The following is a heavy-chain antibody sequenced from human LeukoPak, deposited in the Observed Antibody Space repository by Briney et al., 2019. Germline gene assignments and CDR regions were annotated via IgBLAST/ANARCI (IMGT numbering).Heavy chain of an antibody. D-gene: IGHD6-13*01. CDR1: GFTFSRYG. V-gene: IGHV3-23*01. CDR2: ISGSGGST. CDR3: AKEAVRSSIAVAGTRYFQH. Sequence: GGSLRLSCAASGFTFSRYGMSWVRQAPGKGLEWVSAISGSGGSTFYADSVKGRFTISRDNSKNTLYLQMNSLRAEDTAVYHCAKEAVRSSIAVAGTRYFQHRGQGTLVTVSS. J-gene: IGHJ1*01.